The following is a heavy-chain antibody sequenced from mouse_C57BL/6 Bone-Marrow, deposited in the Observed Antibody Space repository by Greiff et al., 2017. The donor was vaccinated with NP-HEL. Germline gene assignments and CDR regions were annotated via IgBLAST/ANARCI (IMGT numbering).Heavy chain of an antibody. J-gene: IGHJ2*01. Sequence: QVHVKQSGAELARPGASVKLSCKASGYTFTSYGISWVKQRTGQGLEWIGEIYPRSGNTYYNEKFKGKATLTADKSSSTAYMELRSLTSEDSAVYFCARQDYYGNLYFDYWGQGTTLTVSS. CDR2: IYPRSGNT. CDR1: GYTFTSYG. CDR3: ARQDYYGNLYFDY. D-gene: IGHD2-1*01. V-gene: IGHV1-81*01.